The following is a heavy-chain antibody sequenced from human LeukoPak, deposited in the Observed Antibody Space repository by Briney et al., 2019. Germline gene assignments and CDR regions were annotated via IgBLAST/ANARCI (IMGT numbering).Heavy chain of an antibody. V-gene: IGHV1-2*02. D-gene: IGHD1-1*01. CDR1: GYTFTGYY. CDR2: INPNSGGT. CDR3: ARHSTGDIFDY. J-gene: IGHJ4*02. Sequence: ASVKVSCKASGYTFTGYYMYWVRQAPGQGLEWMGWINPNSGGTNYAQKLQGRVTMTTGTSTSTAYMELRSLRSDDTAVYYCARHSTGDIFDYWGQGTLVTVSS.